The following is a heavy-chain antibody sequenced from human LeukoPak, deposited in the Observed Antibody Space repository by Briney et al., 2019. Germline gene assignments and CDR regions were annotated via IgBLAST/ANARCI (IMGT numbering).Heavy chain of an antibody. D-gene: IGHD3-16*01. CDR2: ITSDGSTT. J-gene: IGHJ4*01. CDR1: GFSLSDYW. V-gene: IGHV3-74*01. CDR3: AGDYIWGRLF. Sequence: GGSLRLSCVGSGFSLSDYWMHWVRQTPGKGLMWVSRITSDGSTTWYADSVKGRFTVSRDNAKNTLFLEMNSLRDEDTAVYYCAGDYIWGRLFWGQGTLVTVSS.